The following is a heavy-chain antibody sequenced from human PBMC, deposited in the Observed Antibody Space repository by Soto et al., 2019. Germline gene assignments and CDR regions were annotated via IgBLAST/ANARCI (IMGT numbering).Heavy chain of an antibody. CDR1: GGTFSSYA. V-gene: IGHV1-69*13. D-gene: IGHD2-2*01. CDR2: IIPIFGTA. Sequence: GASVKVSCKASGGTFSSYAISWVRQAPGQGLEWMGGIIPIFGTANYAQKFQGRVTITADESTSTAYMELSSLRSEDTAVYYCARVVVPAAISYGMDVWGQGTTVIVSS. J-gene: IGHJ6*02. CDR3: ARVVVPAAISYGMDV.